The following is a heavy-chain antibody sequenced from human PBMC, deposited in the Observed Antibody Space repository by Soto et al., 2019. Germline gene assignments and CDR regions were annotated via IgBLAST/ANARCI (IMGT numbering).Heavy chain of an antibody. D-gene: IGHD5-12*01. CDR3: AKGDLLRGYSGYGHFDY. CDR2: ISWNSGSI. CDR1: GFTFDFYA. Sequence: EVQLVESGGGLVQPGRSLRLSCAASGFTFDFYAMHWVRQAPGKGLEWVSGISWNSGSIGYADSVKGRFTISRDNAKNSLYLQMNSLRAEDTAFYYCAKGDLLRGYSGYGHFDYWGQGTLVTVSS. V-gene: IGHV3-9*01. J-gene: IGHJ4*02.